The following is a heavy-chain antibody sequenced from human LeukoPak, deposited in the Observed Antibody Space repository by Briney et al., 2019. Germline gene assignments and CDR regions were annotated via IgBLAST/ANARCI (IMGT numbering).Heavy chain of an antibody. V-gene: IGHV1-2*02. CDR2: INPNGGGT. CDR1: GYTFTGYY. Sequence: ASVKVSCKASGYTFTGYYMHWVRQAPGQGLEWMGWINPNGGGTNYAQKFQGRVTMTRDTSISTAYMELSRLRSDDTAVYYCAREGEDTAMGTSSGWGQGTLVTVSS. CDR3: AREGEDTAMGTSSG. D-gene: IGHD5-18*01. J-gene: IGHJ4*02.